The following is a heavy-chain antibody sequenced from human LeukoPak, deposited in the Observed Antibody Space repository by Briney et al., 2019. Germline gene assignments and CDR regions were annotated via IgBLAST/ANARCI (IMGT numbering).Heavy chain of an antibody. Sequence: AGGSLRLSCAASGFTFSVYTMNWVRQAPGKGLEWVSSITSSSSYIFYADSVKGRFTISRDDAKNSLYLQMNSLRAEDTAVYYCARDRNGSNRRVDPWGQGTLVTVSS. CDR1: GFTFSVYT. V-gene: IGHV3-21*01. J-gene: IGHJ5*02. D-gene: IGHD3-10*01. CDR2: ITSSSSYI. CDR3: ARDRNGSNRRVDP.